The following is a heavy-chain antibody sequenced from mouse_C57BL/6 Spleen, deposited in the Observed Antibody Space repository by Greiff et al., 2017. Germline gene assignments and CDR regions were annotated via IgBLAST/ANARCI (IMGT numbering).Heavy chain of an antibody. Sequence: QVQLQQPGAELVMPGASVKLSCKASGYTFTSYWMHWVKQRPGQGLEWIGEIDPSDSYTNYNQKFKGKSTLTVDKSTSTAYMQLSSLTSEDSAVYYCARSEGLPPFAMDYWGQGTSVTVSS. CDR1: GYTFTSYW. CDR3: ARSEGLPPFAMDY. V-gene: IGHV1-69*01. CDR2: IDPSDSYT. J-gene: IGHJ4*01. D-gene: IGHD2-2*01.